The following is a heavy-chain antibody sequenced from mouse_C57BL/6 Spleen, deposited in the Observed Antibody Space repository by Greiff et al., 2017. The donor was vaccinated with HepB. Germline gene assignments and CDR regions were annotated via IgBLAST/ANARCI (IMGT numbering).Heavy chain of an antibody. CDR3: AYYYGSSYGAMDY. V-gene: IGHV1-53*01. CDR2: INPSNGGT. J-gene: IGHJ4*01. Sequence: VQLQQSGPELVKPGASVKLSCKASGYTFTSYWMHWVKQRPGQGLEWIGNINPSNGGTNYNEKFKSKATLTVDKSSSTAYMQLSSLTSEDSAVYYCAYYYGSSYGAMDYWGQGTSVTVSS. CDR1: GYTFTSYW. D-gene: IGHD1-1*01.